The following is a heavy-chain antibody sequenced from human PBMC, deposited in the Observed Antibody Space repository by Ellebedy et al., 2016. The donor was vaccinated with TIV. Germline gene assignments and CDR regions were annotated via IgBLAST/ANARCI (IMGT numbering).Heavy chain of an antibody. D-gene: IGHD6-19*01. Sequence: AASVKVSCKPSGFTFSDSSVQWARQARGQRFEWIGWIVVGSGNTNYAQNFQERVTITRDMSTSTAYMELSSLRSEDTAVYYCAAGFTIAVAGSIWGQGTVVTVSS. V-gene: IGHV1-58*01. CDR1: GFTFSDSS. J-gene: IGHJ3*02. CDR3: AAGFTIAVAGSI. CDR2: IVVGSGNT.